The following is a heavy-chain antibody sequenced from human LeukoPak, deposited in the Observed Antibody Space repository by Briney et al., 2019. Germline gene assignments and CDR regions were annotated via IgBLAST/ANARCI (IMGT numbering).Heavy chain of an antibody. D-gene: IGHD1-26*01. J-gene: IGHJ4*02. CDR1: GGTFSSYA. Sequence: AASVKVSCKASGGTFSSYAISWVRQAPGQGLEWMGGIIPIFGTANYAQKFQGRVTMTRDMSTSTVYMELSSLRSEDTAVYYCARDLMGATNFDYWGQGTLVTVSS. CDR2: IIPIFGTA. CDR3: ARDLMGATNFDY. V-gene: IGHV1-69*05.